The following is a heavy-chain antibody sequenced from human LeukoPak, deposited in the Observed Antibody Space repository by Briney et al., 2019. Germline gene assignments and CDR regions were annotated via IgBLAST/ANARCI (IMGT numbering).Heavy chain of an antibody. Sequence: SETLSLTCTVSGGSISSGGYYLSWIRQHPGKGLEWIGYIYYSGSTYYNPSLKSRVTISVDTSKNQFSLKLSSVTAADTAVYYCARTGYYDSSGYYGYFDYWGQGTLVTVSS. D-gene: IGHD3-22*01. CDR1: GGSISSGGYY. J-gene: IGHJ4*02. CDR3: ARTGYYDSSGYYGYFDY. V-gene: IGHV4-31*03. CDR2: IYYSGST.